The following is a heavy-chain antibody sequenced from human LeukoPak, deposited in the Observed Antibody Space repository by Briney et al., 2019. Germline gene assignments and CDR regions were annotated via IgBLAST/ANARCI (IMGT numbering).Heavy chain of an antibody. V-gene: IGHV4-59*10. Sequence: PSETLSLTCAVYGGSFSGYYWSWIRQPAGKGLEWIGRIYTSGSTNYNPSLKSRVTMSVDTSKNQFSLKLSSVTAADTAVYYCARVVHDFWSGYPYYFDYWGQGTLVTVSS. J-gene: IGHJ4*02. CDR3: ARVVHDFWSGYPYYFDY. CDR2: IYTSGST. CDR1: GGSFSGYY. D-gene: IGHD3-3*01.